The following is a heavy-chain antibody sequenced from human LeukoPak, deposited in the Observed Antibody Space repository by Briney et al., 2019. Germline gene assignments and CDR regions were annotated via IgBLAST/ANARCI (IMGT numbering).Heavy chain of an antibody. CDR3: AKERHTMIVVVYPEYYFDY. J-gene: IGHJ4*02. CDR1: GFTFSSYG. D-gene: IGHD3-22*01. V-gene: IGHV3-30*18. Sequence: GRSLRLSCAASGFTFSSYGMHWVRQAPGKGLEWVAVISYDGSNKYYADSVKGRFTISRDNSKNTLYLQMNSLRAEDTAVYYCAKERHTMIVVVYPEYYFDYWGQGTLVTVSS. CDR2: ISYDGSNK.